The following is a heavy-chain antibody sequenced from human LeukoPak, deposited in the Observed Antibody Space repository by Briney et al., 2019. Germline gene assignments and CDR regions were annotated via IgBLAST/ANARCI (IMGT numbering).Heavy chain of an antibody. CDR2: ISWNSGSI. J-gene: IGHJ4*02. D-gene: IGHD4-17*01. CDR3: AKEGVRFYGDSTLNYLDY. V-gene: IGHV3-9*01. CDR1: GFTFDDYA. Sequence: PGGSLRLSCAASGFTFDDYAMHWVRQAPGKGLEWVSGISWNSGSIGYADSVKGRFTISRDSAKNSLYLQMNSLRAEDTALYYCAKEGVRFYGDSTLNYLDYWGQGTLVTVSS.